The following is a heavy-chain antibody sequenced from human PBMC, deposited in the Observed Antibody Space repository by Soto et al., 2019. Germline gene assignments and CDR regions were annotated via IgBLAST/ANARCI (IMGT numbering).Heavy chain of an antibody. CDR1: GFTFDDYA. J-gene: IGHJ4*02. CDR2: ISWNSGSI. CDR3: AKGFSRYFDY. V-gene: IGHV3-9*01. D-gene: IGHD2-2*01. Sequence: EVQLVESGGGLVQPGRSLRLSCAASGFTFDDYAMHWVRQAPGKGLEWVSGISWNSGSIGYADSVKGRFTISRDNAKNSLHLQMNSLSAEDTAFYYCAKGFSRYFDYWGQGALVAVSS.